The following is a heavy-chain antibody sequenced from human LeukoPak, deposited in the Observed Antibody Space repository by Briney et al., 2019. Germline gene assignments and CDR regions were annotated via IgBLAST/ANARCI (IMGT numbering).Heavy chain of an antibody. D-gene: IGHD7-27*01. J-gene: IGHJ3*02. Sequence: GGSLRLSCAASGFTVSSNYMSWVRQAPGEGLEWVSVIYSGGSTYYADSVKGRFTISRDNSKNTLYLQMNSLRAEDTAVYYCARILKLGNDAFDIWGQGTMVTVSS. CDR1: GFTVSSNY. V-gene: IGHV3-66*01. CDR3: ARILKLGNDAFDI. CDR2: IYSGGST.